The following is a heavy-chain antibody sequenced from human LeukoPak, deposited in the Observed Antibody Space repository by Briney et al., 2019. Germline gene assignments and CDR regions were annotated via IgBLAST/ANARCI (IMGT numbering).Heavy chain of an antibody. Sequence: GGSLRLSCAASGFTFSTYWMHWVRQAPGKGLVWVSRINPDGTTTSYADSVKGRFTISRDNAKDTVYLQMNSLRAEDTAVYYCAKSDYGDYFDYWGQGTLVTVSS. J-gene: IGHJ4*02. CDR1: GFTFSTYW. D-gene: IGHD4-17*01. CDR2: INPDGTTT. CDR3: AKSDYGDYFDY. V-gene: IGHV3-74*01.